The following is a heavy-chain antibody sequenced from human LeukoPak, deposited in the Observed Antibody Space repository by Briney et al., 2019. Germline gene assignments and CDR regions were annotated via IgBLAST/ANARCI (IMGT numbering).Heavy chain of an antibody. CDR2: ISGSGGST. V-gene: IGHV3-23*01. CDR3: AKDLFEDTAMVRFFDH. J-gene: IGHJ4*02. D-gene: IGHD5-18*01. CDR1: GFTFSSYA. Sequence: GGSLRLSCAASGFTFSSYAMSWVRQAPGKGLEWVSAISGSGGSTYYADSVKGRFTISRDNSKNTLYLQMNSLRAEDTAVYYRAKDLFEDTAMVRFFDHWGQGTLVTVSS.